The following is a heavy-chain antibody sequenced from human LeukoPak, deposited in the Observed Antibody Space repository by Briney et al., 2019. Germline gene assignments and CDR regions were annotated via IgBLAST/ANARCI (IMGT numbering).Heavy chain of an antibody. Sequence: GGSLRLSCAASGFTVSTNCMIWVRQAPGKGLEWVSTTYSGGTTYYADSVMGRFTISRHNSRNTLYLQMNSLRAEDTAVYYCARVDTVMAYYFDLWGQGTLVTVSS. CDR1: GFTVSTNC. J-gene: IGHJ4*02. V-gene: IGHV3-53*04. CDR2: TYSGGTT. D-gene: IGHD5-18*01. CDR3: ARVDTVMAYYFDL.